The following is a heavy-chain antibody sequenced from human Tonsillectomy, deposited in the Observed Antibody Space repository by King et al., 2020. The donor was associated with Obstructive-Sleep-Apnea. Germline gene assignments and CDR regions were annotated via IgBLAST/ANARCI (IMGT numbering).Heavy chain of an antibody. CDR2: INHSGST. D-gene: IGHD3-3*01. Sequence: VQLQQWGAGLLKPSEPLSLTCAVYGGSFSGYYWSWIRQPPGKGLEWIGEINHSGSTNYNPSLKSRVTISVDTSKNQFSLKLSSVTAADTAVYYCARGPRITIFGVVIIPMRAFDIWGQGTMVTVSS. CDR1: GGSFSGYY. CDR3: ARGPRITIFGVVIIPMRAFDI. J-gene: IGHJ3*02. V-gene: IGHV4-34*01.